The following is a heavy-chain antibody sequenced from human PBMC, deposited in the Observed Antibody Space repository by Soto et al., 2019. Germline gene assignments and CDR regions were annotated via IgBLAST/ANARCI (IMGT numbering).Heavy chain of an antibody. V-gene: IGHV1-18*01. CDR3: AKNGQPPYYYYGLDV. CDR2: ISGYNGDA. CDR1: GYTFTRYG. D-gene: IGHD2-8*01. J-gene: IGHJ6*02. Sequence: GTSVKVSCKASGYTFTRYGISWVRQAPGQGLEWMGWISGYNGDANYAQRSQGRVSMTIDTSTTTAYMELRTLTPDDTAVYYCAKNGQPPYYYYGLDVWGQGTTDTVSS.